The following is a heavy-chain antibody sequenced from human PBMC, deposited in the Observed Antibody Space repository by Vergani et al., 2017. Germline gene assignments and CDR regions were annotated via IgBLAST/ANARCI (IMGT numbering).Heavy chain of an antibody. Sequence: QVQLVQSGAEVKTPGASVKVSCKASGYTFTSYDINWVRQATGQGLEWMGWMNPNSGNTGYAQKFQGRVTMTRNTSISTAYMELSSLRSEDTAVYYCAREQAAAGMGNYYYYGMDVWGQGTTVTVSS. CDR3: AREQAAAGMGNYYYYGMDV. J-gene: IGHJ6*02. CDR1: GYTFTSYD. D-gene: IGHD6-13*01. V-gene: IGHV1-8*01. CDR2: MNPNSGNT.